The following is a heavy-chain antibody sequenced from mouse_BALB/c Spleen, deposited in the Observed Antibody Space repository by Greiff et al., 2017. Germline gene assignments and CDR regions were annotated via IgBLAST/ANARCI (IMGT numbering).Heavy chain of an antibody. CDR1: GFTFSSYG. CDR2: ISSGGSYT. Sequence: EVMLVESGGDLVKPGWSLKLSCAASGFTFSSYGMSWVRQTPDKRLEWVATISSGGSYTYYPDSVKGRFTISRDNAKNTLYLQMSSLKSEDTAMYYCASGYDSYYYAMDYWGQGTSVTVSS. J-gene: IGHJ4*01. V-gene: IGHV5-6*01. D-gene: IGHD2-2*01. CDR3: ASGYDSYYYAMDY.